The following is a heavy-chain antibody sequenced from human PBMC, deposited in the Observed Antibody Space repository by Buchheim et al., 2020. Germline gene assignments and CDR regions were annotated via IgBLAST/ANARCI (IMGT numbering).Heavy chain of an antibody. CDR2: INNYYDVP. J-gene: IGHJ4*02. V-gene: IGHV1-18*01. CDR1: GYIFINND. CDR3: VREGNWNQYED. D-gene: IGHD1-20*01. Sequence: QIQLVQSGAEVKKPGASVKVSCKASGYIFINNDIAWVRQAPGQGLEWVGRINNYYDVPSYGQSFQGRVPLATARSPSTASLELTNLATNDTAVYYCVREGNWNQYEDWGQGTL.